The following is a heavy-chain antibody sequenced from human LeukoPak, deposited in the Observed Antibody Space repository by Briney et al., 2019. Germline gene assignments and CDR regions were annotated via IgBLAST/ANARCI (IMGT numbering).Heavy chain of an antibody. D-gene: IGHD3-22*01. Sequence: PGGSLRLSCAASGFTFSNYAMNWVRQAPGKGLEWVSGISGSGGGRNYADSVKGRLSISRDNSKNTLYLQMNSLRAEDTAVYYCAREANSSGYYYDYWGQGTLVTVSS. CDR3: AREANSSGYYYDY. V-gene: IGHV3-23*01. CDR1: GFTFSNYA. J-gene: IGHJ4*02. CDR2: ISGSGGGR.